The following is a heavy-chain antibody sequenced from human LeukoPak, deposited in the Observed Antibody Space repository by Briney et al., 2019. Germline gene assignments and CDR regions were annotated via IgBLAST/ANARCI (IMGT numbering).Heavy chain of an antibody. D-gene: IGHD2-2*01. J-gene: IGHJ4*02. CDR3: AKAGCGNANCYTNS. V-gene: IGHV3-30*18. CDR1: GFIFNTYG. CDR2: ISYDARE. Sequence: GGSLRLSCTASGFIFNTYGMHWGRQAPGKGLERVAAISYDAREFFADSVKGRFTISRDNSKNTLYLQMNNLRADDTAVYYCAKAGCGNANCYTNSWGQGTLVTVSS.